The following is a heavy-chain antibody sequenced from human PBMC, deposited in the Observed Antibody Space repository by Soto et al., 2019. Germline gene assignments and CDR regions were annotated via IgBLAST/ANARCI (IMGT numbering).Heavy chain of an antibody. D-gene: IGHD1-20*01. Sequence: QVQLVESGGGLVKPGGSLRLSCAASGFIFSDYYMSWIRQAPGKGLEWVAQISSGGGTMQYADSVKGRFTISRDNAKNSVYLQMNSLTAEDAAVYYCARDRTDLRITAKGWFDPWGQGTLVSVSS. CDR2: ISSGGGTM. CDR3: ARDRTDLRITAKGWFDP. CDR1: GFIFSDYY. J-gene: IGHJ5*02. V-gene: IGHV3-11*01.